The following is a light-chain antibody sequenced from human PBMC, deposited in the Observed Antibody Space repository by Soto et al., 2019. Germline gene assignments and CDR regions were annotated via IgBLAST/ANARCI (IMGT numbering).Light chain of an antibody. CDR1: SSDVGGYKY. Sequence: QSVLTQPPSASGSPGQSVTISCTGTSSDVGGYKYVSWYQQHPGKAPKLLIYKATQRPSGVPDRFSGSKSGNTASLTVSGLQAEDEADYYCSSYADSNNLLFGGGTKLTVL. CDR2: KAT. V-gene: IGLV2-8*01. J-gene: IGLJ3*02. CDR3: SSYADSNNLL.